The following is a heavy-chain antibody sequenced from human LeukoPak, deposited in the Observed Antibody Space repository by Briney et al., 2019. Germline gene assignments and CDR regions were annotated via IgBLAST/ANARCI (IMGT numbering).Heavy chain of an antibody. Sequence: GGSLRLSCAASGLTFSSYAMTWVRQAPGKGLEWVSALSGIGVSTYYADSVRGRFTISRDNSKNTLYLQMNSLRAEDTAVYYCAKSLDNYGYLGTFDIWGQGTMVTVSS. J-gene: IGHJ3*02. D-gene: IGHD5-18*01. CDR2: LSGIGVST. V-gene: IGHV3-23*01. CDR1: GLTFSSYA. CDR3: AKSLDNYGYLGTFDI.